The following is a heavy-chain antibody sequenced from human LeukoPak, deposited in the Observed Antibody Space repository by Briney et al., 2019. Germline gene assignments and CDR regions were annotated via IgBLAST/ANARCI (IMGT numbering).Heavy chain of an antibody. CDR3: ARGGSAWDNPFDY. CDR1: GYTFTNYY. D-gene: IGHD6-19*01. V-gene: IGHV1-46*01. CDR2: TNPSGGST. J-gene: IGHJ4*02. Sequence: ASVKVSCKASGYTFTNYYMHWVRQALGQGLEWMGITNPSGGSTTYAQKFQGRVTMTRDTSTSTVYMELSRLRADDTAVFYCARGGSAWDNPFDYWGQGTLVPVSS.